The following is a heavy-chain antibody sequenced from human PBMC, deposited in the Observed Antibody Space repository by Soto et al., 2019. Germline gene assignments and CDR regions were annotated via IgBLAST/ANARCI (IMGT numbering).Heavy chain of an antibody. J-gene: IGHJ4*02. CDR3: ARDGRDYVWGSFRYFDC. D-gene: IGHD3-16*01. V-gene: IGHV3-74*01. CDR1: GFTFSTYW. Sequence: GGSLRLSCAASGFTFSTYWMQWVRQAPGQWLVWVSRINSDGSSTTYADSVKGRFTVSRDNAKNTLYLQMNRLRAEDTAGYFCARDGRDYVWGSFRYFDCWGQGTQVTVSS. CDR2: INSDGSST.